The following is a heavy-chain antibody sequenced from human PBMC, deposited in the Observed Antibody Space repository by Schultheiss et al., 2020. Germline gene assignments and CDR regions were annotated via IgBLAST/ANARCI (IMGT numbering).Heavy chain of an antibody. Sequence: SETLSLTCTVSGGSISSYYWSWIRQPPGKGLEWIGYIYYSGSTNYNPSLKCRVTISVDTSKNQFSLKLSSVTAADTAVYYCARGWGSYYYYYYGMDVWGQGTTVTVSS. J-gene: IGHJ6*02. D-gene: IGHD1-26*01. CDR1: GGSISSYY. CDR3: ARGWGSYYYYYYGMDV. CDR2: IYYSGST. V-gene: IGHV4-59*01.